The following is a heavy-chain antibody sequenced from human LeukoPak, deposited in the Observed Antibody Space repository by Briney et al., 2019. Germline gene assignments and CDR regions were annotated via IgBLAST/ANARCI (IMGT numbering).Heavy chain of an antibody. CDR2: ISNSGGST. Sequence: GGSLRLSCAASGFTFSSYAMSWVRQAPGKGLEWVSGISNSGGSTYYADSVKGRFTISRDNSKNTLYLQMKSLRVEDTAVHYCAKGSRLGELSSPFDYWGQGTLVTVSS. CDR3: AKGSRLGELSSPFDY. V-gene: IGHV3-23*01. D-gene: IGHD3-16*02. CDR1: GFTFSSYA. J-gene: IGHJ4*02.